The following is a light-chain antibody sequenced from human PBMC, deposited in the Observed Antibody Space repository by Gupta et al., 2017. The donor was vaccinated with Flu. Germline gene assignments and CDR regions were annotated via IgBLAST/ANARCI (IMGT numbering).Light chain of an antibody. Sequence: EIVMTQSPATLSVSPGERATLSCRARQSVSSTLAWYQQKPGQAPRLLSYGASTRATGIPARFSGSGSGTEFTLTISSLQSEDFAVYYCQQYNNWLPYSFGQGTKREIK. V-gene: IGKV3-15*01. CDR3: QQYNNWLPYS. CDR2: GAS. J-gene: IGKJ2*03. CDR1: QSVSST.